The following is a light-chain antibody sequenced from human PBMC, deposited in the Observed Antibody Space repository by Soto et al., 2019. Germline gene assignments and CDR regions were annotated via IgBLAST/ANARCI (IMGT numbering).Light chain of an antibody. V-gene: IGKV1-27*01. CDR1: QGIANY. Sequence: DIQMTHSPSSLSASVGDRVTITCRASQGIANYLAWYQQKPGKVPKLLIYAASTLQSGVPSRFSGSGSGTDFTLTISRLQPEDVATYYCQRYNSAPVRFGQGTKVEIK. J-gene: IGKJ1*01. CDR2: AAS. CDR3: QRYNSAPVR.